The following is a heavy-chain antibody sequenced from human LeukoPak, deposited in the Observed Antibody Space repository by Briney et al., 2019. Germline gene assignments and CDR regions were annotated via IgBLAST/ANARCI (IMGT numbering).Heavy chain of an antibody. CDR1: GFTFSQYW. CDR2: INSDATII. V-gene: IGHV3-74*01. D-gene: IGHD3-10*01. J-gene: IGHJ4*02. CDR3: GRDLEHGSSGIDY. Sequence: PGGSLRLSCAVSGFTFSQYWMHWARQAPGMGLVWVSHINSDATIITYAGSVKGRFTISRDNAKNTLYLQMNSLRAEDTAVYYCGRDLEHGSSGIDYWGQGTLVTVSS.